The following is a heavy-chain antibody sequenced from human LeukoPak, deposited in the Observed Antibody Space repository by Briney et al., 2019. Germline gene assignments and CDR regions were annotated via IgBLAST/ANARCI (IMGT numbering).Heavy chain of an antibody. J-gene: IGHJ4*02. Sequence: GGSLRLSCAASGFTFSSYSMNWVRQAPGKGLEWVSSISSSSSYIYYADSVKGRFTISRDNAENSLYLQMNSLRAEDTAVYYCARDVDIVATIVADYWGQGTLVTVSS. V-gene: IGHV3-21*01. CDR3: ARDVDIVATIVADY. D-gene: IGHD5-12*01. CDR1: GFTFSSYS. CDR2: ISSSSSYI.